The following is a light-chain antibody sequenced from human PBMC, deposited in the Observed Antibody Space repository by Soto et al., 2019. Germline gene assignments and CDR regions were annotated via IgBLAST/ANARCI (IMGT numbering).Light chain of an antibody. CDR3: CSYAGTYSYL. CDR1: SSDVGAYNY. V-gene: IGLV2-11*01. CDR2: DVS. J-gene: IGLJ1*01. Sequence: QSALTQPRSVSGSPGQSVTISCTGTSSDVGAYNYVSWYQQHSGKAPKFMIYDVSKRPSGVPDRFSGSKSGNTASLTISGLQADDEADYYCCSYAGTYSYLLGTVTKVTV.